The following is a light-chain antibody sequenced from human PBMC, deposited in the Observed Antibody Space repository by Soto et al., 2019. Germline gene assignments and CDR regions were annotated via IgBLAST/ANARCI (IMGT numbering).Light chain of an antibody. CDR2: KAY. Sequence: DIQMTQSPSTLSASVGDRVTITCRASQSISSWLAWYQQKPGKAPKLLIYKAYSLESGVPSRFSGSGSGTECTLTISSLQPDDFATYYCQQYNSYAWTFGQGTKVDIK. J-gene: IGKJ1*01. V-gene: IGKV1-5*03. CDR3: QQYNSYAWT. CDR1: QSISSW.